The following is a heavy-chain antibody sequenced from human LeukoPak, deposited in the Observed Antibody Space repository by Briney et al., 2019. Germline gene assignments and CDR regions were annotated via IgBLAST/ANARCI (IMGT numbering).Heavy chain of an antibody. D-gene: IGHD3/OR15-3a*01. CDR3: ARDRTGYYYGMDV. CDR1: GGTFSSYA. CDR2: IIPIFGTA. Sequence: GASVKVSCKASGGTFSSYAISWVRQAPGQGLEWMGGIIPIFGTANYAQKFQGRVTITADKSTCTAYMELSSLRSEDTAVYYCARDRTGYYYGMDVWGKGTTVAVSS. J-gene: IGHJ6*04. V-gene: IGHV1-69*06.